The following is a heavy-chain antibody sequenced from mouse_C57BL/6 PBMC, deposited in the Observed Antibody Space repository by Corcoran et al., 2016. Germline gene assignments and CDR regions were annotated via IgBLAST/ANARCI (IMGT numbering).Heavy chain of an antibody. D-gene: IGHD1-1*01. CDR2: INPNNGGT. V-gene: IGHV1-26*01. J-gene: IGHJ2*01. CDR3: ARGTTVVDY. Sequence: EVQLQQSGPELVKPGASVKISCKASGYTFTDYYMNWVKQSHGKSLEWIGDINPNNGGTSYNQKFKGKATLTVDKSSSTAYMELSSLTSEDSAVYYCARGTTVVDYWGQGTTLTVSS. CDR1: GYTFTDYY.